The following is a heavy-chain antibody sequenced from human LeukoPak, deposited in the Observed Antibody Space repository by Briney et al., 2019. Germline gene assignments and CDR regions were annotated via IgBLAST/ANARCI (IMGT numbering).Heavy chain of an antibody. Sequence: ASVKVSCKASGYTFTSYYMHWVRQAPGQGLEWMGIINPSGGSTSYAQKFQGRVTMTRDTSTSTVYMELSSLRSEDTAVYYCARNRRNYYGSGSYYPFDYWGQGTLVTVSS. CDR3: ARNRRNYYGSGSYYPFDY. D-gene: IGHD3-10*01. CDR2: INPSGGST. V-gene: IGHV1-46*01. CDR1: GYTFTSYY. J-gene: IGHJ4*02.